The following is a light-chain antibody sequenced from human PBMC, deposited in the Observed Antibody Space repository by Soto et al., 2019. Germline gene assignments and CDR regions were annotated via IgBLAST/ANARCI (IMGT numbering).Light chain of an antibody. Sequence: EIVLTQSPATLSLSPGERXTLSXRASQSVSSYLAWYQQKPGQAPRLLIYDASNRATGIPARFSGSGSGTDFTLTISSLEPXXXXXXXXXXXXNWLLTFGGGTKVEIK. CDR1: QSVSSY. J-gene: IGKJ4*01. V-gene: IGKV3-11*01. CDR2: DAS. CDR3: XXXXNWLLT.